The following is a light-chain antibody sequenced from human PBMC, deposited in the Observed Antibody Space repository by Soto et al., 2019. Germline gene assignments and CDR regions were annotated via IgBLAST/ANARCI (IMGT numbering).Light chain of an antibody. CDR3: QQADSFPLT. CDR2: DAS. Sequence: DIQITQSPSTLSASVGDRVTITCRASQSISSWLAWYRQKPGKAPKLLIYDASSLESGVPSRFSGSGSGTDFTLTISSLQPEDFATYFCQQADSFPLTLGGGTKVDIK. J-gene: IGKJ4*01. V-gene: IGKV1-5*01. CDR1: QSISSW.